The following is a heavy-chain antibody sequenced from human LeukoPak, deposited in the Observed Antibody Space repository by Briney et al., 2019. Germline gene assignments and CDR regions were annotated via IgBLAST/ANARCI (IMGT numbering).Heavy chain of an antibody. Sequence: SETLSLTCTVSGGSISSSSYYWGWIRQPPGKGLEWIGSIYYSGSTYYNPSLKSRVTISVDTSKNQFSLKLSSVTAVDTAVYYCARHSGYYDSSGYYEVFDYWGQGTLVTVSS. CDR1: GGSISSSSYY. CDR3: ARHSGYYDSSGYYEVFDY. V-gene: IGHV4-39*01. J-gene: IGHJ4*02. CDR2: IYYSGST. D-gene: IGHD3-22*01.